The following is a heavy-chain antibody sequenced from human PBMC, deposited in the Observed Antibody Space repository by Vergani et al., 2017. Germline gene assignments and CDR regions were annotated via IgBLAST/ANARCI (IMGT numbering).Heavy chain of an antibody. CDR2: VWYDGTSK. CDR1: GFTFSSYG. V-gene: IGHV3-33*01. J-gene: IGHJ6*03. CDR3: ARAAGYCSSTSCPPTLRHSYYYIDV. D-gene: IGHD2-2*01. Sequence: QVQLVESGGGVVQPGRSLRLSCAASGFTFSSYGMHWFRQAPGKGLEWVAVVWYDGTSKYYGDSVKGRFTISRDNSKNTLYLQMKSLRAEETAVYYCARAAGYCSSTSCPPTLRHSYYYIDVWGKGTTVTVSS.